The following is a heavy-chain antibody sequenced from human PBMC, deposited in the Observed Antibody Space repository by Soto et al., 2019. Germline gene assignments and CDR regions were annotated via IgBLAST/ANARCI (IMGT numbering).Heavy chain of an antibody. CDR2: IRSSTDTI. CDR1: GFTITTYS. D-gene: IGHD2-15*01. Sequence: GGSLRLSCAASGFTITTYSMNWVRQAPGKGLEWLSYIRSSTDTISYADSVRGRFTISGDNAKNSVYLQMNSLRAEDTAVYYCARDRDYSFDYWGQGTLVTVSS. V-gene: IGHV3-48*01. J-gene: IGHJ4*02. CDR3: ARDRDYSFDY.